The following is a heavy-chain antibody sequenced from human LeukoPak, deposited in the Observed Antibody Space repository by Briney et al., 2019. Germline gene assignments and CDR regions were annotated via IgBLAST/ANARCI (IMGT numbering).Heavy chain of an antibody. J-gene: IGHJ4*02. V-gene: IGHV3-23*01. CDR1: GFTFSSYA. Sequence: GGSLRLSCAASGFTFSSYAMSWVRQAPGKGLEWVSGLTGSGGNTSYADSVKGRFTISRDDSRSTVDLQMSSLRAEDTAVYYCAKDGQSFNSMYDYFDSWGQGTLVTVSS. CDR2: LTGSGGNT. CDR3: AKDGQSFNSMYDYFDS. D-gene: IGHD2-8*01.